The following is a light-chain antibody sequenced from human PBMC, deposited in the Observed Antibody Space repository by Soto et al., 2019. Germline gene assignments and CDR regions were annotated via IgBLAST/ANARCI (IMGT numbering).Light chain of an antibody. J-gene: IGLJ2*01. V-gene: IGLV2-8*01. Sequence: QSALTQPPSASGSPGQSVTISCTGTSSDVGGYNYVSWYQQHPGKAPKLMIYEVSKRPSGVPDRFSGSKSGNTASLTVSGLQVEDEADYYCSSYRSTNTVVFGGGTKLTVL. CDR2: EVS. CDR3: SSYRSTNTVV. CDR1: SSDVGGYNY.